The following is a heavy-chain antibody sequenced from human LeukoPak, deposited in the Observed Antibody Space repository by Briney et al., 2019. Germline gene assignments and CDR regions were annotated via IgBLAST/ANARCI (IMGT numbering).Heavy chain of an antibody. CDR3: ARGTWEMATISNPLFDY. CDR2: IYPGDSDT. CDR1: GYSFTSYW. Sequence: GESLKISCKGSGYSFTSYWIGWVRQMPGKSLEWMGIIYPGDSDTRYSPSFQGQVTISADKSISTAYLQWSSLKASDTAMYYCARGTWEMATISNPLFDYWGQGTLVTVSS. V-gene: IGHV5-51*01. D-gene: IGHD5-24*01. J-gene: IGHJ4*02.